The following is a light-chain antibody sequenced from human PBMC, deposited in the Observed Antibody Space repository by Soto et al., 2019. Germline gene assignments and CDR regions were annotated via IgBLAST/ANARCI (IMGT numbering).Light chain of an antibody. CDR1: SSDVGGYNR. CDR3: CSYAGSNNYSL. J-gene: IGLJ1*01. Sequence: QSALAQPPSASGSPGQSVTISCTGTSSDVGGYNRVSWYQQHPGKVPRRIIYETFKRPSGVPDRFSGSQSGNTASLTVSGLKAEDEADYYCCSYAGSNNYSLFGSGTRSPS. CDR2: ETF. V-gene: IGLV2-8*01.